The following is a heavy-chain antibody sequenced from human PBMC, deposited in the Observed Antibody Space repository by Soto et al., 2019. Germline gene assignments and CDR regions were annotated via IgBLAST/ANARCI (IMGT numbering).Heavy chain of an antibody. Sequence: PSETLSLTCAVSGHSISSGYYWGWIRQPPGKGLEWIGSIYHSGSTYYNPSLKSRVTISVDTSKNQFSLKLSSVTAADTAVYYCARPITIFGVAYDAFDIWGQGTMVTVSS. J-gene: IGHJ3*02. D-gene: IGHD3-3*01. CDR3: ARPITIFGVAYDAFDI. V-gene: IGHV4-38-2*01. CDR2: IYHSGST. CDR1: GHSISSGYY.